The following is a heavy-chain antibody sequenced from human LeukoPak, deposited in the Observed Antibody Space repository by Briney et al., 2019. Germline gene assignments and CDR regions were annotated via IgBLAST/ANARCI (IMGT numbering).Heavy chain of an antibody. V-gene: IGHV3-53*01. D-gene: IGHD2-15*01. CDR3: ATGGRSGVAFES. Sequence: PEGSLRLSCTASGVIDSSNYMSWARQAPGKGLEWVSLIYAGGSTFYADSVMGRSTISRDKSNNTLYLLMNSLRAEDTAVYYCATGGRSGVAFESLGQGTLVNVSS. CDR2: IYAGGST. J-gene: IGHJ4*02. CDR1: GVIDSSNY.